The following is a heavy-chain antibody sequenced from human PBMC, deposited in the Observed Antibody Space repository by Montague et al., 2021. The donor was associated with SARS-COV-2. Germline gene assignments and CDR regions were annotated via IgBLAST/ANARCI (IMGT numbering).Heavy chain of an antibody. CDR2: INHSGST. CDR3: ARDGTAGDWFDP. J-gene: IGHJ5*02. V-gene: IGHV4-34*01. CDR1: GGSFSGYY. D-gene: IGHD1-26*01. Sequence: SETLSLTCAVYGGSFSGYYWSRIRQPPGKGLEWIGEINHSGSTNYNPSLKSRVTISVDTSKNQFSLKLRSVTAADTAVYFCARDGTAGDWFDPWGQGTLVTVSS.